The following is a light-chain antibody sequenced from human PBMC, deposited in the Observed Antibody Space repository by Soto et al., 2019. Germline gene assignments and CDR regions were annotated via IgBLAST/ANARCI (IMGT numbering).Light chain of an antibody. J-gene: IGLJ3*02. Sequence: QSALTQPPSASGSPGQSVTISCTGTSSDVGGYNYVSWYQQHPGRAPTLMIYEVTKRPSGVPDRFSGSKSGNTASLTVSGLQAEDEDDYYCCSYAASNNFNFVFGGGTKLTVL. V-gene: IGLV2-8*01. CDR1: SSDVGGYNY. CDR3: CSYAASNNFNFV. CDR2: EVT.